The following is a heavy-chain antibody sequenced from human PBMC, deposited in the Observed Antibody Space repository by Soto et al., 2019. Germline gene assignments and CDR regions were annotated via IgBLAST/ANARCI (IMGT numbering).Heavy chain of an antibody. J-gene: IGHJ5*02. D-gene: IGHD2-15*01. Sequence: QVQLQESGPGLVKPSQTLSLTCTVSGGSISSGGYYWSWIRQHPGKGLEWIGYIYYSGSTYYNPSLQSRVTISVDTSKNQLSLKLSSVTAADTAVYYCASWVVAALGRVWFDPWGQGTLVTVSS. CDR1: GGSISSGGYY. CDR2: IYYSGST. CDR3: ASWVVAALGRVWFDP. V-gene: IGHV4-31*03.